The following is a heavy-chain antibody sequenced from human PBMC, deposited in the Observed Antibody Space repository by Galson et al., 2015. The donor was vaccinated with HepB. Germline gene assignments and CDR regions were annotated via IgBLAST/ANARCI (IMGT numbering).Heavy chain of an antibody. V-gene: IGHV3-21*01. J-gene: IGHJ3*02. CDR2: ISSSSSYI. CDR3: ARGRDGYNRRVPAFDI. CDR1: GFTFSSYS. Sequence: SLRLSCAASGFTFSSYSMNWVRQAPGKGLEWVSSISSSSSYIYYADSVKGRFTISRDNAKNSLYLQMNSLRAEDTAVYYCARGRDGYNRRVPAFDIWGQGTMVTVSS. D-gene: IGHD5-24*01.